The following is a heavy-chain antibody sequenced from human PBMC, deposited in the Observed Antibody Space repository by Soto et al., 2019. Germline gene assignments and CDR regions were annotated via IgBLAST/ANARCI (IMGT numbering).Heavy chain of an antibody. D-gene: IGHD2-2*01. Sequence: QVQLVQSGAEVKKPGASVKVSCNASGYTFTSYGISWVRHAPEQGLEWMGWISAYNGNTNYAQKLQGRVTMTTDTSTSTAYMELRSQRSDDTVVYYCASLIRRTWYNWFDPWGQGTLVTVSS. CDR2: ISAYNGNT. CDR1: GYTFTSYG. V-gene: IGHV1-18*01. CDR3: ASLIRRTWYNWFDP. J-gene: IGHJ5*02.